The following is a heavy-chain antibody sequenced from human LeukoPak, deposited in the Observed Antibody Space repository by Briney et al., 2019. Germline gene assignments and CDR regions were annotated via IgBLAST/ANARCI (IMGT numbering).Heavy chain of an antibody. CDR2: IYYSGST. D-gene: IGHD2-2*01. CDR3: AREARGQLLYWFDP. J-gene: IGHJ5*02. Sequence: PSETLSHTCTVSGGSISSGDYYWSWIRQPPGKGLEWIGYIYYSGSTYYHPSLKSRVTISVDTSKNQFSLKLSSVTAADTAVYYCAREARGQLLYWFDPWGQGTLVTVSS. V-gene: IGHV4-30-4*08. CDR1: GGSISSGDYY.